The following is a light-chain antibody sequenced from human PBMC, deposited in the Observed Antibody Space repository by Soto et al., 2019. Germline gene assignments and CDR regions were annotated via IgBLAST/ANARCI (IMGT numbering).Light chain of an antibody. CDR2: SND. Sequence: QAVVTQPPSASGTPGQRVTISCSGSGSNIGTSTVSWYQQLPGTAPKLLIYSNDQRPSGVPDRFSGSKSGTSASLAISGLQSEDEADYYCAAWDDRLNGPVFGGGTQLTVL. J-gene: IGLJ2*01. CDR1: GSNIGTST. V-gene: IGLV1-44*01. CDR3: AAWDDRLNGPV.